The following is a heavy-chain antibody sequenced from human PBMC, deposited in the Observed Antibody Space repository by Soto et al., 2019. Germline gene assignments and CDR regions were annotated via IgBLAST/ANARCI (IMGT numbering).Heavy chain of an antibody. CDR3: ARVPDR. CDR2: IFYIGST. J-gene: IGHJ5*02. Sequence: SATLSHTSINSGVSISTSSYYWGWIRQPPGKGLEWIGSIFYIGSTYFNPSLKSRVTISVDTSKNQFSLKLSSVTAADTAVYYCARVPDRWGQG. V-gene: IGHV4-39*07. CDR1: GVSISTSSYY. D-gene: IGHD2-2*01.